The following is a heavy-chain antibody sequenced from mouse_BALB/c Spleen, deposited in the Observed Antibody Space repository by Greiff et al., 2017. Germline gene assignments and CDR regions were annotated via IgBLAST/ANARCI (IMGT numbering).Heavy chain of an antibody. Sequence: QVQLQQSGAELVRPGTSVKVSCKASGYAFTNYLIEWVKQRPGQGLEWIGVINPGSGGTNYNEKFKGKATLTADKSSSTAYMQLSSLTSDDSAVYFCARNDYAYWGQGTLVTVSA. CDR2: INPGSGGT. V-gene: IGHV1-54*01. CDR3: ARNDYAY. D-gene: IGHD2-4*01. J-gene: IGHJ3*01. CDR1: GYAFTNYL.